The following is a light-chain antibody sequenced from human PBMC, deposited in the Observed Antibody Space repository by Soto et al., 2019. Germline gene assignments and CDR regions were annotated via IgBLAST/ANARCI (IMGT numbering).Light chain of an antibody. CDR3: QQYGSSQTWT. CDR1: QSVSSSY. J-gene: IGKJ1*01. CDR2: GAS. V-gene: IGKV3-20*01. Sequence: EIVLTQSPATLSLSPGERATLSGRASQSVSSSYLAWYQQKPGQAPRLLIYGASSRATGIPDRFSGSGSGTDFTLTISRLEPEDFAVYYCQQYGSSQTWTFGQGTKVDTK.